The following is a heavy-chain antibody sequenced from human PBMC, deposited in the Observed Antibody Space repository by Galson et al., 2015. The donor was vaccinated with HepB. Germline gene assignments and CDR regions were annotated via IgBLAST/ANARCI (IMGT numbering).Heavy chain of an antibody. CDR3: ARVGSSSWYGGGTYYYYYYMDV. Sequence: SVKVSCKASGGTFSSYAISWVRQAPGQGLEWMGGIIPIFGTANYAQKFQGRVTITADESTSTAYMELSSLRSEDTAVYYCARVGSSSWYGGGTYYYYYYMDVWGKGTTVTVSS. CDR2: IIPIFGTA. J-gene: IGHJ6*03. D-gene: IGHD6-13*01. V-gene: IGHV1-69*13. CDR1: GGTFSSYA.